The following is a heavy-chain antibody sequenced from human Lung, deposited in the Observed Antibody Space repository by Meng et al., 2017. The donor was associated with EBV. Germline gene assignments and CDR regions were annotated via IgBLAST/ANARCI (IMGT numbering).Heavy chain of an antibody. D-gene: IGHD6-6*01. J-gene: IGHJ5*02. Sequence: LPEQGPGLVKPSQTLSLTCTVSGGSISSGGYYWSWIRQHPGKGLEWIGYIYYSGSTYYNPSLKSLVTISVDTSKNQFSLKLSSVTAADTAVYYCARVVAGRYNWFDPWGQGTLVTVSS. CDR2: IYYSGST. V-gene: IGHV4-31*01. CDR3: ARVVAGRYNWFDP. CDR1: GGSISSGGYY.